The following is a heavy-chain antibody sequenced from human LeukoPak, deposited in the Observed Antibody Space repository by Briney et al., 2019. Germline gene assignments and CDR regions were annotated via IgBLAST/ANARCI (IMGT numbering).Heavy chain of an antibody. CDR3: ARRAAVADSFDY. Sequence: SETLSLTCTVSGGSISSYYWSWIRQPPGKGLEWIGYIYYSGSTNYNPSLKSRVTISVDTSKNQLSLKLSSVTAADTAVYYCARRAAVADSFDYWGQGTLVTVSS. CDR1: GGSISSYY. V-gene: IGHV4-59*01. CDR2: IYYSGST. J-gene: IGHJ4*02. D-gene: IGHD6-19*01.